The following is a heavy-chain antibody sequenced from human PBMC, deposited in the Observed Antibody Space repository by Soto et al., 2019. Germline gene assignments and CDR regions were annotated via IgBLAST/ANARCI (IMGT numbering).Heavy chain of an antibody. D-gene: IGHD3-3*01. CDR1: GYTFTSYY. J-gene: IGHJ4*02. V-gene: IGHV1-18*04. CDR2: ISAYNGNT. Sequence: ASVKVSCKASGYTFTSYYMHWVRQAPGQGLEWMGWISAYNGNTNYAQKLQGRVTMTTDTSTSTAYMELRSLRSDDTAVYYCARGLAIFGVVPDFDYWGQGTLVTVSS. CDR3: ARGLAIFGVVPDFDY.